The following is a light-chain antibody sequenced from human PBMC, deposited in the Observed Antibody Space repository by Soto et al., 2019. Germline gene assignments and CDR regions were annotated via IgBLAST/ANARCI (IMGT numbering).Light chain of an antibody. J-gene: IGKJ5*01. V-gene: IGKV3-20*01. CDR3: QQYGSSPCT. CDR2: GAS. Sequence: DIVLTQSPGTLSLSPGERATLSCRASQSVSSSYLAWYRQKPGQAPSLLIYGASSRATGIPDRVSGSGSGTDFTLAISRLEPEDFAVYYCQQYGSSPCTFGQGTRLE. CDR1: QSVSSSY.